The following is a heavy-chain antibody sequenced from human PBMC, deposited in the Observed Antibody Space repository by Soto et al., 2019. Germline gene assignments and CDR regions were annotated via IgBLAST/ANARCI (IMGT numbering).Heavy chain of an antibody. CDR3: AKCGYSFTYLPFDS. V-gene: IGHV4-39*01. CDR1: GGSISSYY. D-gene: IGHD5-18*01. J-gene: IGHJ4*02. Sequence: PSETLSLTCTVSGGSISSYYWGWFRQPPGKGLEWIGNIYFNGNTYYSPSLKSRVIISVSTSKNQFSLNLSSVTAADTAVYYCAKCGYSFTYLPFDSWGLGTLVTVSS. CDR2: IYFNGNT.